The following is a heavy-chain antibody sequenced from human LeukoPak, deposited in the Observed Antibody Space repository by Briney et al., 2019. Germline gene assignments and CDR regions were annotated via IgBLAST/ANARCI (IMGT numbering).Heavy chain of an antibody. V-gene: IGHV3-74*01. CDR2: ISSDGTYT. CDR1: GFTFSSHL. Sequence: GGSLRLSCAASGFTFSSHLMHWVRQAPGKGLVWVSRISSDGTYTNYADSVRGRFTISRDNAKNTLYLQMNSLRAEDTAVYYCAKASRIAAAGTIDYWGQGTLVTVSS. CDR3: AKASRIAAAGTIDY. D-gene: IGHD6-13*01. J-gene: IGHJ4*02.